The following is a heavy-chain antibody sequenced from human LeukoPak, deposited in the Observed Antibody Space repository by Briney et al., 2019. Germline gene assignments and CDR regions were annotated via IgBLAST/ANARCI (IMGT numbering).Heavy chain of an antibody. Sequence: ASVKVSCKASGYTFTNYGIIWVRQAPGQGLEWMGWISAYNGNTNYAQKLQGRVTMTTDTSTSTAYMDLRSLRSDDEAVYYCAREGNSGWYSDYWGQGTLVTVSS. CDR1: GYTFTNYG. CDR2: ISAYNGNT. V-gene: IGHV1-18*01. D-gene: IGHD6-19*01. J-gene: IGHJ4*01. CDR3: AREGNSGWYSDY.